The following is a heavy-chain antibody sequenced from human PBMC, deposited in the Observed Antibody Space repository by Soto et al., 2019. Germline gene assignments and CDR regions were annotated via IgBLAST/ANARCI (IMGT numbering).Heavy chain of an antibody. CDR2: ISYDGSNK. CDR3: GREDGDYVLSPLFDP. CDR1: GFTFSSYA. V-gene: IGHV3-30-3*01. D-gene: IGHD4-17*01. J-gene: IGHJ5*02. Sequence: QVQLVESGGGVVQPGRSLRLSCAASGFTFSSYAMHWVRQAPGKGLEWVAVISYDGSNKYYADSVKGRFTISRDNSKNTLYLQMNSLRAEDTAVYYCGREDGDYVLSPLFDPWGQGTLVTVSS.